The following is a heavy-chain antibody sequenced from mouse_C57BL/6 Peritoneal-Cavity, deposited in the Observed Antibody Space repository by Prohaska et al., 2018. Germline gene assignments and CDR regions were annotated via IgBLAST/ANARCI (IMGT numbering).Heavy chain of an antibody. D-gene: IGHD2-4*01. Sequence: FTFTSYWINWVKQRPGQGLEWIGDIYPGSGSTNYNEKFKSKATLTVDTSSSTAYMQLSSLTSEDSAVYYCARDYDADYWGQGTSITVSS. CDR2: IYPGSGST. CDR1: FTFTSYW. CDR3: ARDYDADY. V-gene: IGHV1-55*01. J-gene: IGHJ2*02.